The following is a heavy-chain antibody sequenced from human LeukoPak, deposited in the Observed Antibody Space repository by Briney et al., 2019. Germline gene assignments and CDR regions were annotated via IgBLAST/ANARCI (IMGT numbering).Heavy chain of an antibody. CDR3: ARVSYAFDY. D-gene: IGHD4-17*01. Sequence: SETLSLTCAVYGGSFSGYYWSWIRKPPGKGLEWIGEINHSGSTNYNPSLKSRVTISVDTSKNQFSLKLSSVTAADTAVYYCARVSYAFDYWGQGTLVTVSS. V-gene: IGHV4-34*01. CDR1: GGSFSGYY. J-gene: IGHJ4*02. CDR2: INHSGST.